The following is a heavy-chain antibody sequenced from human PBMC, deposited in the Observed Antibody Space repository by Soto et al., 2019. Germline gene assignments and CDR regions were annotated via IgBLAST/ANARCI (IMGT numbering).Heavy chain of an antibody. J-gene: IGHJ5*02. CDR1: EGTCSSYV. CDR2: IKQDGSEK. V-gene: IGHV3-7*01. Sequence: GGPKRLCWRASEGTCSSYVRILVRTDPGKGLEWVANIKQDGSEKYYVDSVKGRFTISRDNAKNSLYLQMNSLRAEDTAVYYCAPKPHYDFWSGYPRVQRTLV. CDR3: APKPHYDFWSGYP. D-gene: IGHD3-3*01.